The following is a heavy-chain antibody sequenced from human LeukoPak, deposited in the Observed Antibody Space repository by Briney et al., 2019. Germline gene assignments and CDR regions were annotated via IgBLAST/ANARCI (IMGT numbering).Heavy chain of an antibody. V-gene: IGHV3-74*01. CDR3: ARGSYGYGNFDY. CDR1: GLSISSDW. Sequence: GGSLRLSCAASGLSISSDWMHWVRQVPGRGLVWVSRINSDGSSTGYADSVKGRFTISRDNAKNTLYLQMNSLRAEDTAVYYCARGSYGYGNFDYWGQGTLVTVSS. D-gene: IGHD5-18*01. CDR2: INSDGSST. J-gene: IGHJ4*02.